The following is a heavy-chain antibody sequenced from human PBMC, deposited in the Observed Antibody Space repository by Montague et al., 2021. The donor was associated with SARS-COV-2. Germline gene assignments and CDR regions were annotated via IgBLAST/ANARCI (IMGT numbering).Heavy chain of an antibody. D-gene: IGHD5-24*01. CDR2: IYYRGST. CDR3: AREDRWNWFDP. V-gene: IGHV4-59*01. Sequence: SETLSLTCTVSGGSINSDYWSWIRQPPGKGLEWIGYIYYRGSTNYNPSLKSRVTISVDTSENQFSLKLISVTAADTAVYYCAREDRWNWFDPWGQGILVTVSS. J-gene: IGHJ5*02. CDR1: GGSINSDY.